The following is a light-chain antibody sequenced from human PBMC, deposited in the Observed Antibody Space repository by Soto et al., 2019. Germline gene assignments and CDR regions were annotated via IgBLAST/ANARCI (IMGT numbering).Light chain of an antibody. Sequence: QSVLTQPPSVSAAPGQKVTISCSGSSSNIGNNYVSWYQQLPGTAPKLLIYDNNKRPSGIPDQFSGSKSGTSATLGITGLQTGDEADYYCGTWDSSLSDWVFGGGTKLTVL. V-gene: IGLV1-51*01. CDR2: DNN. CDR3: GTWDSSLSDWV. J-gene: IGLJ3*02. CDR1: SSNIGNNY.